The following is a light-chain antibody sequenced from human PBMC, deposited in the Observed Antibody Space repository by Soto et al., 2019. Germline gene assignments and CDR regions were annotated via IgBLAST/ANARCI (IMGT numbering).Light chain of an antibody. V-gene: IGKV1-8*01. CDR1: QDIHTY. CDR2: AAS. J-gene: IGKJ1*01. Sequence: AVLLTQSPSSFSASTGDRATITCLASQDIHTYLAWYQQVPGKAPKLLLYAASILQTGVPSRFSGSGSGTDFTLTIDGLQSEDFATDFCQHYYNYPWTFGQGTTVE. CDR3: QHYYNYPWT.